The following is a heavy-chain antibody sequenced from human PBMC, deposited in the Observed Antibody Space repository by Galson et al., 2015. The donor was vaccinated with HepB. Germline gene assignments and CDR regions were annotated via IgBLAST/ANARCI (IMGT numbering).Heavy chain of an antibody. CDR3: AKLGYYYDSSGGQYYFDY. V-gene: IGHV3-23*01. CDR1: GFTFSSYA. J-gene: IGHJ4*02. D-gene: IGHD3-22*01. Sequence: SLRLSCAASGFTFSSYAMSWVRQAPGKGLEWVSAISGSGGSTYYADSVKGRFTISRDNSKNTLYLQMNSLRAEDTAVYYCAKLGYYYDSSGGQYYFDYWGQGTLVTVSS. CDR2: ISGSGGST.